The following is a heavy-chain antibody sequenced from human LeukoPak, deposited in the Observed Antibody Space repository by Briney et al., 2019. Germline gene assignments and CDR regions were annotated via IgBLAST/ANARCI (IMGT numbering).Heavy chain of an antibody. CDR1: GFAFSQYW. CDR2: INDDGTVT. CDR3: ATKQWLAPPPDS. J-gene: IGHJ4*02. Sequence: PGGSLRLSCAASGFAFSQYWMLWVRQAPGKGLDSVSRINDDGTVTTYADSVKGRFTVSRDNADNTMFLQMNSVRDEDTAVYYCATKQWLAPPPDSWGQGTPVTVSS. V-gene: IGHV3-74*01. D-gene: IGHD6-19*01.